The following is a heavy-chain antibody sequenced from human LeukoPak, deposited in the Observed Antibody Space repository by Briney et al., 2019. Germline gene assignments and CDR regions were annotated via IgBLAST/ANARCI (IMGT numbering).Heavy chain of an antibody. V-gene: IGHV4-39*07. J-gene: IGHJ4*02. Sequence: SETLSLTCTVSGGSISSSSYYWGWIRQPPGKGLEWIGEIYHSGTTNYNPSLKSRVTISVDKSKNQFSLKLSSVTAADTALYYCAVGSYPDYWGQGTLVTGSS. CDR3: AVGSYPDY. D-gene: IGHD1-26*01. CDR1: GGSISSSSYY. CDR2: IYHSGTT.